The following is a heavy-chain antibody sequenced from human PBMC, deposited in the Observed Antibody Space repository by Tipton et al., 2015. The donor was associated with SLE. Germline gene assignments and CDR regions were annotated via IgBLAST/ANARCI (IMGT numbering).Heavy chain of an antibody. D-gene: IGHD6-13*01. CDR1: GGSISSGGYY. CDR2: IYYSGST. CDR3: ARAGDSRDFDGFDI. J-gene: IGHJ3*02. V-gene: IGHV4-31*03. Sequence: TLSLTCTVSGGSISSGGYYWSWIRQHPGKGLEWIGYIYYSGSTYYNPSLKSRVTISVDTSKNQFSLKLSSVTAADTAVYYCARAGDSRDFDGFDIWGQGTMVTVSS.